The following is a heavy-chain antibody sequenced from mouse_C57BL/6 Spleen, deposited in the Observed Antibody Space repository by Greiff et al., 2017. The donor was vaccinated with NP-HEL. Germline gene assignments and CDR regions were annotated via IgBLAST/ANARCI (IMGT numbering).Heavy chain of an antibody. CDR3: ARSGTTVVDAMDY. D-gene: IGHD1-1*01. CDR1: GYTFTSYW. V-gene: IGHV1-55*01. J-gene: IGHJ4*01. CDR2: IYPGSGST. Sequence: VQLQQSGAELVKPGASVKMSCKASGYTFTSYWITWVKQRPGQGLEWIGDIYPGSGSTNYNEKFKSKATLTVETSSSTAYMQLSSLTSEDSAVYYCARSGTTVVDAMDYWGQGSSVTVSS.